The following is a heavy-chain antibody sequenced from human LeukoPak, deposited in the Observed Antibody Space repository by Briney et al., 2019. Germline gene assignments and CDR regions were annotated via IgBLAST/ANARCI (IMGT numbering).Heavy chain of an antibody. CDR3: ARMYYYGSGSYWYYFDY. D-gene: IGHD3-10*01. CDR2: IYYSGST. Sequence: PSETLSLTCTVSGGSVSSGSYYWRWIRQPPGKGLEWIGCIYYSGSTNYNPSLKSRVTISVDTSKNQFSLKLSSVTAADTAVYYCARMYYYGSGSYWYYFDYWGQGTLVTVSS. J-gene: IGHJ4*02. V-gene: IGHV4-61*01. CDR1: GGSVSSGSYY.